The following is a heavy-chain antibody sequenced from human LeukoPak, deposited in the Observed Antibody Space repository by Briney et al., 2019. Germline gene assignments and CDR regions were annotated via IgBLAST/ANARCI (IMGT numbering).Heavy chain of an antibody. CDR2: IYYSGST. V-gene: IGHV4-39*01. CDR3: ARVGRAYDFWSGYPQNKYYYYMDV. D-gene: IGHD3-3*01. J-gene: IGHJ6*03. CDR1: GGSISSSSYY. Sequence: SETLSLTCTVSGGSISSSSYYWGWIRQPPGKGLEWIGSIYYSGSTYYNPSLKSRVTISVDTSKNQFSLKLSSVTAADTAVYYCARVGRAYDFWSGYPQNKYYYYMDVWGKGTTVTVSS.